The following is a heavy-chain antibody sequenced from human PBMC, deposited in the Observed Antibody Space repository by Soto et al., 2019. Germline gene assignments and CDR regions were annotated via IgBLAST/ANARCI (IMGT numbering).Heavy chain of an antibody. D-gene: IGHD6-6*01. CDR2: NYYSGIT. J-gene: IGHJ6*02. Sequence: TLSLTCTFPCHSILSGAYYWTLIRQHPVKGLEWIGYNYYSGITYYNPSLKSRVTISLDTSKNQFSLKLSSVTAADTAVYYCARGSSIAGLYYGMDVWGQGTTVT. CDR3: ARGSSIAGLYYGMDV. CDR1: CHSILSGAYY. V-gene: IGHV4-31*03.